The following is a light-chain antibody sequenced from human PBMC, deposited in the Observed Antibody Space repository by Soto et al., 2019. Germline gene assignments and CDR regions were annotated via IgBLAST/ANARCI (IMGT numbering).Light chain of an antibody. CDR1: QSISSW. Sequence: GDRVTITCRARQSISSWLAWYQQKPGKAPKLLIYAAFTLQSGVPSRFSGSGSGTEFTLTISSLQPEDFATYYCQQYYSFPPTFGQGTKVDIK. CDR2: AAF. J-gene: IGKJ1*01. V-gene: IGKV1-5*01. CDR3: QQYYSFPPT.